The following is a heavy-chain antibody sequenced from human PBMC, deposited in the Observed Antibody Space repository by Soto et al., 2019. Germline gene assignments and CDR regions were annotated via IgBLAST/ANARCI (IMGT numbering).Heavy chain of an antibody. CDR2: IYYSGST. Sequence: PSETLSLTCTVSGGSISSYYWSWIRQPPGKGLEWIGYIYYSGSTNYNPSLKSRVTISVDTSKNQFSLKLSSVTAADTAVYYCARDKVRITMVRGVIMPDYYYYGMDVWGQGTTVTVS. CDR1: GGSISSYY. D-gene: IGHD3-10*01. J-gene: IGHJ6*02. CDR3: ARDKVRITMVRGVIMPDYYYYGMDV. V-gene: IGHV4-59*01.